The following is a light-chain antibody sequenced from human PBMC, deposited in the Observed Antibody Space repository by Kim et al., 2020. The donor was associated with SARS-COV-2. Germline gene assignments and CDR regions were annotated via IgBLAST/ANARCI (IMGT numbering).Light chain of an antibody. Sequence: QSVLTQPPSASGTPGQRVTISCSGRSSNVGSNTVNWYQHLPGTAPKLLCYTGKTQRPSGVPDRFSASKSGTSASLAISGLQSEDEADYYCAAWDDGLNGMVFGGGTQLTVL. J-gene: IGLJ2*01. V-gene: IGLV1-44*01. CDR3: AAWDDGLNGMV. CDR1: SSNVGSNT. CDR2: TGKT.